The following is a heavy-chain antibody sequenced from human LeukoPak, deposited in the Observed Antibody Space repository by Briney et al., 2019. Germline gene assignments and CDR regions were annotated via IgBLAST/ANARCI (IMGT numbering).Heavy chain of an antibody. D-gene: IGHD1-26*01. CDR3: AREEMGATGSCGY. CDR1: GGSISSNY. Sequence: PSATLSLTCTVSGGSISSNYWDWIRQPPGEGLELIGYVYYTGSTSYNPSLKSRVTISLDTPKNQFSLKLTSVTAADTAVYYCAREEMGATGSCGYWGQGTLVTVSS. J-gene: IGHJ4*02. CDR2: VYYTGST. V-gene: IGHV4-59*01.